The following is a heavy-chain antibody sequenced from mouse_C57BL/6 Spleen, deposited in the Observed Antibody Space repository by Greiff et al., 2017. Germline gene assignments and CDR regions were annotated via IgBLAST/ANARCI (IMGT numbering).Heavy chain of an antibody. CDR2: FDPNSGGT. J-gene: IGHJ1*03. CDR1: GYTFTSYW. V-gene: IGHV1-72*01. CDR3: ARNEYDAVYYDV. Sequence: QVQLQQPGAELVKPGASVKLSCKASGYTFTSYWMHWVKQRPGRGLEWIGRFDPNSGGTKYNEKFKSKATLTVDKPSSTAYIQLSSLTSEDSAVYYWARNEYDAVYYDVWGTGTTVTVSS. D-gene: IGHD2-4*01.